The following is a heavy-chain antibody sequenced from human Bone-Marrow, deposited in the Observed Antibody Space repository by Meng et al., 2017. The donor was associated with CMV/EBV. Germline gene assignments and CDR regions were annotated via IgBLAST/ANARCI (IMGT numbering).Heavy chain of an antibody. D-gene: IGHD6-6*01. Sequence: GESLKISCAASGFTFSSYSMNWVRQAPGKGLEWVSSISSSSSYIYYPDSVKGRFTISRDNAKNSLYLQMNGLRAEDTAVYYCARGGSIAARPGDYWGQGTLVTVSS. V-gene: IGHV3-21*01. CDR2: ISSSSSYI. J-gene: IGHJ4*02. CDR3: ARGGSIAARPGDY. CDR1: GFTFSSYS.